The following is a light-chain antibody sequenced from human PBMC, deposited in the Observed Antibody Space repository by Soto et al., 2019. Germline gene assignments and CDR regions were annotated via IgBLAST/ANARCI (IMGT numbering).Light chain of an antibody. J-gene: IGKJ1*01. V-gene: IGKV3-15*01. CDR1: QSVSSSY. Sequence: EIVMTQSPATLSVSPGERATLSCRASQSVSSSYLAWYQQKPGQAPRLLIYDASTRATGIPVRFSGSGSGTEFILTISSLQSEDFGVYYCQQNKEWPGTFGQGTKVDIK. CDR3: QQNKEWPGT. CDR2: DAS.